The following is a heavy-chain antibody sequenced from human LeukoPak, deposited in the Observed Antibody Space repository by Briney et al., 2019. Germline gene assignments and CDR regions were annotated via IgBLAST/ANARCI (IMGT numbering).Heavy chain of an antibody. D-gene: IGHD7-27*01. CDR2: ISRSGATT. V-gene: IGHV3-23*01. CDR3: ARDPGDRWFFDL. CDR1: GFTFNNYA. Sequence: PGGSLRLSCAASGFTFNNYAMDWVRQAPGKGLEWVSLISRSGATTYYADSAKGRFTISRDNSRNTLYLQMTSLRAEDTAVYYCARDPGDRWFFDLWGRGTLVTVSS. J-gene: IGHJ2*01.